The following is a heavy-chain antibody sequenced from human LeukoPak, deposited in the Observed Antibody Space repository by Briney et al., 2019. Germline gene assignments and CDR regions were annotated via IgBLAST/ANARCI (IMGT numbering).Heavy chain of an antibody. CDR3: ARWYCNSLNCYYDY. D-gene: IGHD2/OR15-2a*01. Sequence: GGSLRLSCAAAGVTVSSNYMSWVRQVPGRGLKWVSMMYSDGTTHYLDSVKGRFTISRDNSKNTLYLQMNSLRVEDTAVYYCARWYCNSLNCYYDYWGQGTLVTVSS. CDR1: GVTVSSNY. V-gene: IGHV3-53*01. J-gene: IGHJ4*02. CDR2: MYSDGTT.